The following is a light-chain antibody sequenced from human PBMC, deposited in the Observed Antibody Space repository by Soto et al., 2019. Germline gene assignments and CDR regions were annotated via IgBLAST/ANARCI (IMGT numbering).Light chain of an antibody. J-gene: IGKJ1*01. CDR1: QSVISNY. CDR2: AAS. CDR3: PQYGSALTWT. V-gene: IGKV3-20*01. Sequence: EVVLTQSPGTVSLSPGERVTLSCRASQSVISNYLAWYQQRPGQAPRLLIYAASSRATGIPDRFSGSGSGTDFTLSISRLEPEDFAVCYCPQYGSALTWTFGQGTKVE.